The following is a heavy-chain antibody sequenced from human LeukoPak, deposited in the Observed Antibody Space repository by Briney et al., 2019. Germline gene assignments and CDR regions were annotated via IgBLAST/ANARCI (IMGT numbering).Heavy chain of an antibody. D-gene: IGHD2-21*01. CDR2: IWYDGSNK. CDR3: AREFVTRGAFDI. Sequence: GRSLRLSCAASGFTFSSYGMHWVRQAPGKGLEWVAVIWYDGSNKYYADSVKGRFTISRDNSKYTLYLQMNSLRAEDTAVYYCAREFVTRGAFDIWGQGTMVTVSS. J-gene: IGHJ3*02. CDR1: GFTFSSYG. V-gene: IGHV3-33*01.